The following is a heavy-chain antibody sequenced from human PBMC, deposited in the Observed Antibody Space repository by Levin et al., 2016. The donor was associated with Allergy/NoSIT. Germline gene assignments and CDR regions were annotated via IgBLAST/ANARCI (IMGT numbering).Heavy chain of an antibody. J-gene: IGHJ5*02. CDR1: GGSISSGGYY. CDR2: IYYSGST. CDR3: ASCRRGYDISVRWFDP. D-gene: IGHD3-9*01. Sequence: SETLSLTCTVSGGSISSGGYYWSWIRQHPGKGLEWIGYIYYSGSTYYNPSLKSRVTISVDTSKNQFSLKLSSVTAADTAVYYCASCRRGYDISVRWFDPWDQGTLVTVSS. V-gene: IGHV4-31*03.